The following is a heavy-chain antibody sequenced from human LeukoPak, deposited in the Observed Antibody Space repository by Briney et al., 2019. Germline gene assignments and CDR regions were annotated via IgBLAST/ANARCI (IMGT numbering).Heavy chain of an antibody. CDR1: GYTFSSHA. CDR2: ISGSGDNT. Sequence: GSLRLSCAASGYTFSSHAMSWVRQAPGKGLEWVSGISGSGDNTYYADSVKGRFTISRDNSKNTLYVQVNSLGTEDTAAYYCAKGSYYDSSGSFYFDYWGQGTLVTVSS. D-gene: IGHD3-22*01. V-gene: IGHV3-23*01. J-gene: IGHJ4*02. CDR3: AKGSYYDSSGSFYFDY.